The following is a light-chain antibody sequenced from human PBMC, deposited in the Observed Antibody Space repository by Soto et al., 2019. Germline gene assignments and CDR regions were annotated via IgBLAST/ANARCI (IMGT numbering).Light chain of an antibody. Sequence: DIQMTQSTSTLSASIGDRVTITCRASQSIRGWLAWYEQKPGRAPKLLVYDASSLENGFPSRFSGSGSETEFTLTISSLQPDDFATYYCQQYNSYPYTFGQGTKLEIK. CDR3: QQYNSYPYT. V-gene: IGKV1-5*01. CDR2: DAS. J-gene: IGKJ2*01. CDR1: QSIRGW.